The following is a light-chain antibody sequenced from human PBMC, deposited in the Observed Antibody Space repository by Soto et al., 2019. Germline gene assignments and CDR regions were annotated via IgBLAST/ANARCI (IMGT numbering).Light chain of an antibody. CDR1: QSVTNNF. V-gene: IGKV3-20*01. Sequence: EIVLTQSPGTLSLSPGEGATLSCRASQSVTNNFLAWYQQKPGQSPRLLIYGASTRAAGVPDRFSGSGSGTDFTLTITSLESEDFGVYYCQQYGRSPLLYTFGQGTKLGVK. CDR2: GAS. J-gene: IGKJ2*01. CDR3: QQYGRSPLLYT.